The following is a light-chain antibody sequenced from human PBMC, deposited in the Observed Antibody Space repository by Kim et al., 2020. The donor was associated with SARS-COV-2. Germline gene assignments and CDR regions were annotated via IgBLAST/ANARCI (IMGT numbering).Light chain of an antibody. V-gene: IGKV3-20*01. Sequence: SPGERATLSCRASQSVSNNYLAWYQQKRDQAPRLLIFGASTRATGIPDRFSGSGSGADFTLTISRLEPEDFAVYYCQQYGSSPLTFGGGTKVDIK. CDR3: QQYGSSPLT. CDR2: GAS. J-gene: IGKJ4*01. CDR1: QSVSNNY.